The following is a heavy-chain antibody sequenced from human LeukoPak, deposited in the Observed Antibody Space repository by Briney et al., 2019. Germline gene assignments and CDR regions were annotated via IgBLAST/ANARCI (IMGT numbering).Heavy chain of an antibody. CDR3: ARGDYVWGSNRLGWFDP. Sequence: SETLSLTCTVSGDPINSYYWSWLRQPPGKGLEWIGYIYYSGSTNYNASLKSRVTISIDTSKNQFSLKLSSVTAADTAVYYCARGDYVWGSNRLGWFDPWGQGTQVTVSS. D-gene: IGHD3-16*02. V-gene: IGHV4-59*01. CDR1: GDPINSYY. J-gene: IGHJ5*02. CDR2: IYYSGST.